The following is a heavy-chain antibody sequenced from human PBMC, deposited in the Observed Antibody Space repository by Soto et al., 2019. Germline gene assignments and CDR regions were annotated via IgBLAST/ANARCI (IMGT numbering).Heavy chain of an antibody. Sequence: WGSLRLSCAASGFTFSDYYISWIRQAPGKGLEWVSYISRSGATIYYTDSVKGRFTISRDNAKNSLYLQMNSLRAEDTAVYYCARADSNDAFDIWGQGTMVTVSS. J-gene: IGHJ3*02. CDR3: ARADSNDAFDI. CDR2: ISRSGATI. D-gene: IGHD2-15*01. CDR1: GFTFSDYY. V-gene: IGHV3-11*01.